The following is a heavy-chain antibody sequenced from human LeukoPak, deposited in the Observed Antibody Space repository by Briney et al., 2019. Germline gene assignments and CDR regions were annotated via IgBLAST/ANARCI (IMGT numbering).Heavy chain of an antibody. Sequence: PGGSLRLSCAASGFTFISYWMHWVRQAPGKGLVWVSRINSDGSSTSYADSVKGRFTISRDNSKNTLYLHLNSLRAEDTAVYYCARVDFRGGYYDILTGYYPNHGMDVWGQGTTVTVSS. CDR3: ARVDFRGGYYDILTGYYPNHGMDV. CDR2: INSDGSST. V-gene: IGHV3-74*01. J-gene: IGHJ6*02. D-gene: IGHD3-9*01. CDR1: GFTFISYW.